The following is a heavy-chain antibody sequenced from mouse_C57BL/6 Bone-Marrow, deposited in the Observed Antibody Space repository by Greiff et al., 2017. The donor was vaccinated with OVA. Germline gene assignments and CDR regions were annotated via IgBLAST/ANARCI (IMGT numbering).Heavy chain of an antibody. CDR3: ARDWDYFDY. D-gene: IGHD4-1*01. CDR2: IYPGDGDT. CDR1: GYAFSSYW. V-gene: IGHV1-80*01. J-gene: IGHJ2*01. Sequence: VQLQQSGAELVKPGASVKISCKASGYAFSSYWMNGVKQRPGKGLEWIGQIYPGDGDTKYNGKFKGKATLTADTSPSTAYMQLSSLTSEDSAVYFCARDWDYFDYWGQGTTLTVSS.